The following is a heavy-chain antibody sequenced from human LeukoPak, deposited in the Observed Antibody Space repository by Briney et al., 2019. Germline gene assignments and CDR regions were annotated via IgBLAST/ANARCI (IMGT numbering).Heavy chain of an antibody. CDR3: ARGGIVGATVNWFDP. J-gene: IGHJ5*02. D-gene: IGHD1-26*01. V-gene: IGHV4-34*01. CDR2: INHSGST. Sequence: PSETLSLTCAVYGGSFSGYYWSWIRQPPGKGLEWIGEINHSGSTNYNPSLKSRVTISVDTSKNQFSLKLSSVTAADTAVYYCARGGIVGATVNWFDPWGQGTLVTVSS. CDR1: GGSFSGYY.